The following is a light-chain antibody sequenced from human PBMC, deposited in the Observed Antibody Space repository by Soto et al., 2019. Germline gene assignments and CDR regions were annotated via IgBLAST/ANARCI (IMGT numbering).Light chain of an antibody. CDR2: STY. Sequence: IQMTQSPSALSASVGDRVTITCRASQSLSSHLHWYQEKPGKAPKLLIFSTYSLQSGVSSRFSGSGTGTDFTLTISNLQPEDSATYYCQQSYITPYTFGQGTNLEIK. V-gene: IGKV1-39*01. CDR3: QQSYITPYT. J-gene: IGKJ2*01. CDR1: QSLSSH.